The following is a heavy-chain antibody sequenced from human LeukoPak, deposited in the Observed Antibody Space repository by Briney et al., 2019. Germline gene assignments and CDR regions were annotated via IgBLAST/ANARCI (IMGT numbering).Heavy chain of an antibody. CDR3: ARALGAFDI. CDR2: ISQNGDS. CDR1: GYSISSGYF. J-gene: IGHJ3*02. Sequence: SETLSLTCSISGYSISSGYFWGWIRQSAGKGLEWIAEISQNGDSNYNMSLKSRVTISLDKSKNQVSLKLNSVTAADTAVYYCARALGAFDIWGQGTMVTVSS. V-gene: IGHV4-38-2*02.